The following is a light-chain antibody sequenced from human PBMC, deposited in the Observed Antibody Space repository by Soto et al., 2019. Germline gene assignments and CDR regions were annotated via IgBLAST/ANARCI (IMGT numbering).Light chain of an antibody. CDR3: LLHKSYLWT. CDR2: AAS. CDR1: QGIRND. V-gene: IGKV1-17*01. Sequence: DIHMTQSPSSLSASFLYIVTITCWASQGIRNDLSWYQQKPGKAPKRLIYAASSLQGGVPSRFSGSGSGTEFTLTITSLQPEDFATYYCLLHKSYLWTFGQGTKVDI. J-gene: IGKJ1*01.